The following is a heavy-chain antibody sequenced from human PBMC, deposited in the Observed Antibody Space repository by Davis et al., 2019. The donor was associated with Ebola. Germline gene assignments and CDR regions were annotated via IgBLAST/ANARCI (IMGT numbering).Heavy chain of an antibody. CDR1: GDSVSSGG. V-gene: IGHV6-1*01. CDR2: TYYSSKWYN. Sequence: HSQTLSLTCAISGDSVSSGGWNWIRQSPSRGLEWLGRTYYSSKWYNDYAVSVKSRITINPDTSKNQFSLHLTSVTPEDTAVYFCARGFFRDGFDVWGQGTVITVSS. J-gene: IGHJ3*01. D-gene: IGHD3-3*01. CDR3: ARGFFRDGFDV.